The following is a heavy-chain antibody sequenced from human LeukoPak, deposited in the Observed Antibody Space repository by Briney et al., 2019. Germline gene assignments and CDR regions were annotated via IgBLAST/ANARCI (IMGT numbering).Heavy chain of an antibody. V-gene: IGHV3-66*01. CDR2: IYSGGST. Sequence: GGSLRLSCAASGFTVSSNYMSWVRQAPGKGLEGVSVIYSGGSTYYSDSVKGRFTISRDNSKNTMYIKMNSLRAEDTAVYYCARDSFWSGYYIPGYYYYGMDVWGQGTTVTVSS. J-gene: IGHJ6*02. CDR1: GFTVSSNY. CDR3: ARDSFWSGYYIPGYYYYGMDV. D-gene: IGHD3-3*01.